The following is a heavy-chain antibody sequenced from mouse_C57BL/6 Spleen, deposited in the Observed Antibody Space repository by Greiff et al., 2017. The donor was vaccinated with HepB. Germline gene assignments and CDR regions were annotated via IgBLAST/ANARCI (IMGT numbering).Heavy chain of an antibody. Sequence: QVQLQQPGAELVRPGSSVKLSCKASGYTFTSYWMDWVKQRPGQGLEWIGNIYPSDSETDYNQKFKDKATLTVDKSSSTAYMQLSSLTSEDSAVYYCARGDAMDYWGQGTSVAVSS. V-gene: IGHV1-61*01. CDR3: ARGDAMDY. CDR2: IYPSDSET. J-gene: IGHJ4*01. CDR1: GYTFTSYW.